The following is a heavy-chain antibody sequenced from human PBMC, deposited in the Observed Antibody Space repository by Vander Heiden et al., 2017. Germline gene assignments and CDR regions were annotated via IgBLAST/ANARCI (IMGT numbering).Heavy chain of an antibody. CDR2: ISSSSSYI. CDR1: GFTFSSYS. D-gene: IGHD3-22*01. J-gene: IGHJ4*02. Sequence: EVQLVESGGGLVKPGGSLRLSCAASGFTFSSYSMHWVRQAPGKGLEWVSSISSSSSYIYYADSVKGRFTISRDNAKNSLYLQMNSLRAEDTAVYYCARDWYDSSGYYYGAFDYWGQGTLVTVSS. CDR3: ARDWYDSSGYYYGAFDY. V-gene: IGHV3-21*01.